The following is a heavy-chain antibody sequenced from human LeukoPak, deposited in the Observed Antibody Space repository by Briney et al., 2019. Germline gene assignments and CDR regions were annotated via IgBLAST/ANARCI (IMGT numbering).Heavy chain of an antibody. CDR1: GFTFSSYA. CDR3: ARGSGPLYYYDSSGYTFDY. Sequence: PGGSLRLSCAASGFTFSSYAMHWVRQAPGKGLEWVAVISYDGSNKYYADSVKGRFTISRDNSKNTLYLQMNSLRAEDTAVYYCARGSGPLYYYDSSGYTFDYWGQGTLVTVSS. J-gene: IGHJ4*02. D-gene: IGHD3-22*01. CDR2: ISYDGSNK. V-gene: IGHV3-30-3*01.